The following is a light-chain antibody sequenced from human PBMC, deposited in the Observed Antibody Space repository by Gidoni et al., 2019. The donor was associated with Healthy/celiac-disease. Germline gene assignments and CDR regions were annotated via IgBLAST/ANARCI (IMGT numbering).Light chain of an antibody. V-gene: IGKV1-39*01. J-gene: IGKJ4*01. CDR2: AAA. CDR3: QQSYSTPLT. CDR1: QSISSY. Sequence: DIQMTESPSSLSASVGDRVTITCRASQSISSYLNCYKQKPGKAPKLLIYAAASLQSGVPSRFSGSGSVTDCTLTISSLQPEDFATYYCQQSYSTPLTVGGGTKVEIK.